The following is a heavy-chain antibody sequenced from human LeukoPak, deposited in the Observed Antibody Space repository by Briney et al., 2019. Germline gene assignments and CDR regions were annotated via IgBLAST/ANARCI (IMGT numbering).Heavy chain of an antibody. D-gene: IGHD6-19*01. V-gene: IGHV3-23*01. CDR1: GFTFSSYA. CDR3: AKDLLSVAGTGSATDY. CDR2: ISGSGGST. Sequence: PGGSLRLSCAASGFTFSSYAMSWVRQAPGKGLEWASAISGSGGSTYYADSVKGRFTISRDNSKNTLYLQMNSLRAEDTAVYYCAKDLLSVAGTGSATDYWGQGTLVTVSS. J-gene: IGHJ4*02.